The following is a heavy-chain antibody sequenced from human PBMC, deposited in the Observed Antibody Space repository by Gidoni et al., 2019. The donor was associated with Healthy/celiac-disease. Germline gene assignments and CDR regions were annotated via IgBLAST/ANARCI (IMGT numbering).Heavy chain of an antibody. CDR3: ARPHCKGWCRSWKGRAFDI. D-gene: IGHD2-15*01. Sequence: QVQLQQWGAGLLKPSETLSLTCAVYGGSFSGYYWSWIRQPPGKGLEWIGEINHSGSTNYNPSLKSRVTISVDTSKNQFSLKLSSVTAADTAVYYCARPHCKGWCRSWKGRAFDIWGQGTMVTVSS. V-gene: IGHV4-34*01. J-gene: IGHJ3*02. CDR1: GGSFSGYY. CDR2: INHSGST.